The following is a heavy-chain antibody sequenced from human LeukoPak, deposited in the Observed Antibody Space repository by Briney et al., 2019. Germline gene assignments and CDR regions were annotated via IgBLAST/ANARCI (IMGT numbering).Heavy chain of an antibody. V-gene: IGHV3-23*01. CDR3: AKINRDHITIFGVVYN. CDR2: ISGSGGST. Sequence: GGSLRLSCLASGFTFNNYAMNWVRQALGKGLEWVSAISGSGGSTYYADSVKGRFTISRDNSKNTLYLQMNSLRAEDTAVYYCAKINRDHITIFGVVYNWGQGTLVTVSS. CDR1: GFTFNNYA. J-gene: IGHJ4*02. D-gene: IGHD3-3*01.